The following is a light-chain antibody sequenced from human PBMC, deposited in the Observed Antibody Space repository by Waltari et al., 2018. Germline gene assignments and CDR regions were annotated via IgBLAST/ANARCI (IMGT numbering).Light chain of an antibody. Sequence: DIQMTQSPSPLSASLGDSVPITCRASQSIVTWLSWYQPLPGKAPPLLLYMASRLEGGVTSRFSARGSGTELTVTISRLQPEDFATEYWQKDKSCSYTCGQGTKVEI. CDR2: MAS. CDR3: QKDKSCSYT. CDR1: QSIVTW. J-gene: IGKJ2*01. V-gene: IGKV1-5*03.